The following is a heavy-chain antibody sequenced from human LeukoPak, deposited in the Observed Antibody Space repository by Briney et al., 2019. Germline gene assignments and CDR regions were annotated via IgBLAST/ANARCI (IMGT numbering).Heavy chain of an antibody. J-gene: IGHJ4*02. D-gene: IGHD1-26*01. V-gene: IGHV4-38-2*01. CDR3: ARHFVRSGSYWADY. Sequence: SETLSLTCAVSGYSISSGHYWGWIRQPPGKGLEWIGIIYHSGSTYYNPSLKGRVTISVDTSKNQFSLRVTSVTAADTAVYYCARHFVRSGSYWADYWGQGTLVTVSS. CDR2: IYHSGST. CDR1: GYSISSGHY.